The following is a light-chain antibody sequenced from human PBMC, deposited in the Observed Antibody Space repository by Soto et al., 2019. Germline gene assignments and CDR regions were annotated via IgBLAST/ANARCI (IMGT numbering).Light chain of an antibody. Sequence: DIVMTQSPDSLAVSLGERATINCKSSQAILYSSNNKNHLAWYQQKAGQPPKLLIYWSSTRESGDPDRFSGSGSGTDFTLTISSLQAEDVAVYYCQQYYTTPWTFGQGTKVEIK. CDR2: WSS. J-gene: IGKJ1*01. V-gene: IGKV4-1*01. CDR3: QQYYTTPWT. CDR1: QAILYSSNNKNH.